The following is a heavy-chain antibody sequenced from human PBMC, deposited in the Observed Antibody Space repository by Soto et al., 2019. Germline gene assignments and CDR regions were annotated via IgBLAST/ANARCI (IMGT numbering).Heavy chain of an antibody. V-gene: IGHV3-74*01. CDR1: GFTFGSYW. CDR3: VRQLVVATVDDYYYYMDV. D-gene: IGHD2-15*01. Sequence: GGSLRLSCVASGFTFGSYWMHWVRQAPGKGLVWVSRINSDGSGTSYADSVKGRFTISRDNAKNTLYLQVNSLTAEDTAVYYCVRQLVVATVDDYYYYMDVWGKGTTVTVSS. J-gene: IGHJ6*03. CDR2: INSDGSGT.